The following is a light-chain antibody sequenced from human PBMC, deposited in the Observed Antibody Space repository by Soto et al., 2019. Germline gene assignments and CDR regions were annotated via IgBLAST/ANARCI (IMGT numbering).Light chain of an antibody. CDR1: QDIAGY. J-gene: IGKJ5*01. CDR2: DAS. Sequence: PGDRVTITCRASQDIAGYLAWYQHKPGRTPELLIHDASNRATGIPARFSGSGSGTDFTLTISSLEPEDFAVYYCQQRSNWSITFGQGTRLEIK. CDR3: QQRSNWSIT. V-gene: IGKV3-11*01.